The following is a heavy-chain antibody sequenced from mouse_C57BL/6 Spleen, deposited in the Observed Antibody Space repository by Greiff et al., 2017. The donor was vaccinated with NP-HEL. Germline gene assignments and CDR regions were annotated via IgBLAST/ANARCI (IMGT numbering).Heavy chain of an antibody. CDR2: ISDGGSYT. V-gene: IGHV5-4*01. Sequence: EVQLVESGGGLVKPGGSLKLSCAASGFTFSSYAMSWVRQTPEKRLEWVATISDGGSYTYYPDNVKGRFTISRDNAKNNLYLQMSHLKSEDTAMYYCARDRYGNYVYYFDYWGQGTTLTVSS. D-gene: IGHD2-1*01. J-gene: IGHJ2*01. CDR3: ARDRYGNYVYYFDY. CDR1: GFTFSSYA.